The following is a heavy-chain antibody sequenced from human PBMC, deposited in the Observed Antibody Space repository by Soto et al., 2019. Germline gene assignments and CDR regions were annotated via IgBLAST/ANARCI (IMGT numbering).Heavy chain of an antibody. CDR3: ARLSYSSSWYGSYWYFDL. D-gene: IGHD6-13*01. CDR2: ISAYNGNT. J-gene: IGHJ2*01. CDR1: GYTFTSYG. V-gene: IGHV1-18*01. Sequence: QVQLVQSRAEVKKPGASVKVSCKACGYTFTSYGISWVRQAPGQGLEWMGWISAYNGNTNYAQKLQGRVTMTTDTSTSTAYMELRSLRSDDTAVYYCARLSYSSSWYGSYWYFDLWGRGTLVTVSS.